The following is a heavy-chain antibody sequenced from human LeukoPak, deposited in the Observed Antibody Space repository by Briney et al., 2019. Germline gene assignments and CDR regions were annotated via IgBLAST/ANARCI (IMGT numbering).Heavy chain of an antibody. Sequence: GGSLRLSCAASGFTFSSYAMSWVRQAPGKGLEWVSAISGSGGSTYYADSVKGRFTISRDNSKNTLYLQMNSLRAEDTAVYYCAKEEGYYYDSGGYYVEYFQHWGQGTLVTVSS. CDR1: GFTFSSYA. CDR3: AKEEGYYYDSGGYYVEYFQH. D-gene: IGHD3-22*01. CDR2: ISGSGGST. V-gene: IGHV3-23*01. J-gene: IGHJ1*01.